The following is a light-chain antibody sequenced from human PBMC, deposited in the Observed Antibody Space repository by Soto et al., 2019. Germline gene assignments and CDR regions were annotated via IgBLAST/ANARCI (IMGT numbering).Light chain of an antibody. J-gene: IGLJ1*01. CDR3: SSYTTSNTRQIV. V-gene: IGLV2-14*03. Sequence: QSVLTQPASVSGSPGQSITISCTGTSSDVVGYNYVSWYQHHPGKAPKLLIYDVSNRPSGISSRFSGSKSDNTASLTISGLQPEDEADYYCSSYTTSNTRQIVFGTGTKVTVL. CDR2: DVS. CDR1: SSDVVGYNY.